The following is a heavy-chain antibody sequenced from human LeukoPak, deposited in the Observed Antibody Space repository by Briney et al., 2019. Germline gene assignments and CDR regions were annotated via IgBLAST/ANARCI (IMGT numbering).Heavy chain of an antibody. D-gene: IGHD6-13*01. CDR2: IIPTLEIA. CDR1: GGTFSSYA. V-gene: IGHV1-69*04. J-gene: IGHJ4*02. CDR3: ARVISGSWLWF. Sequence: SVKDSCKASGGTFSSYAISWVRQAPGQGLEWMGRIIPTLEIANYAQSFQGRVTITADKSTSTAYMELSSLRPEDTAIYYCARVISGSWLWFWGQGTLVTVSS.